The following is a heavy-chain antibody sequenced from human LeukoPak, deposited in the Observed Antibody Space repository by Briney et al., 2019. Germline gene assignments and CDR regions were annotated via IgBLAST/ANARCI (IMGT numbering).Heavy chain of an antibody. Sequence: PGGSLRLSCAASGFTFSSYRMHWVRQAPGRGLEWVAVMWYDGSNKYYADSVKGRFTISRDNSKNTLYLQMNSLRAEDTAVYYCAREGIVVVPAATPMKYYYYYGMDVWGQGTTVTVSS. D-gene: IGHD2-2*01. J-gene: IGHJ6*02. CDR1: GFTFSSYR. CDR2: MWYDGSNK. CDR3: AREGIVVVPAATPMKYYYYYGMDV. V-gene: IGHV3-33*01.